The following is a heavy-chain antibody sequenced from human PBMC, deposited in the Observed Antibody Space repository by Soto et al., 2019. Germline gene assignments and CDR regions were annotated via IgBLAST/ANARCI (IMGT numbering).Heavy chain of an antibody. CDR2: IYPSDSDT. Sequence: GESLKISCKGSGYNFAGYWIAWVRQMPGKGLELMGIIYPSDSDTRYRPSFQGQVTISADKSISSAYLQWSSLRASDTAMYYCARGGVSTRTFDYWGQGIQVNGSS. J-gene: IGHJ4*02. D-gene: IGHD1-1*01. CDR3: ARGGVSTRTFDY. CDR1: GYNFAGYW. V-gene: IGHV5-51*01.